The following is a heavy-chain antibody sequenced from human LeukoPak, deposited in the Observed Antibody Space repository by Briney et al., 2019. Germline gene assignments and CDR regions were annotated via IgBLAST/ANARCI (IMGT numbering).Heavy chain of an antibody. Sequence: PGGSLRLSCAASGFTFSSSGMHWVRQAPGKGLEWVAVISYDGSNKCYADSVKGRFTISRDNSKNTLYLQMNSLRAGDTAVYYCAKEGGYYDILSNPYYFDYWGQGTLVTVSS. V-gene: IGHV3-30*18. CDR2: ISYDGSNK. CDR3: AKEGGYYDILSNPYYFDY. CDR1: GFTFSSSG. J-gene: IGHJ4*02. D-gene: IGHD3-9*01.